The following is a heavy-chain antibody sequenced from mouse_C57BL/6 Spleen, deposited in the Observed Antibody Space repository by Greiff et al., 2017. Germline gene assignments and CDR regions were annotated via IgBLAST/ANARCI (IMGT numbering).Heavy chain of an antibody. CDR2: ISSGSSTI. D-gene: IGHD2-4*01. V-gene: IGHV5-17*01. CDR1: GFTFSDYG. Sequence: EVQLQESGGGLVKPGGSLKLSCAASGFTFSDYGMHWVRQAPEKGLEWVAYISSGSSTIYYADTVKGRFTISRDNAKNTLFLQMTSLRSEDTAMYYCARSYDYDGGYFDYWGQGTTLTVSS. CDR3: ARSYDYDGGYFDY. J-gene: IGHJ2*01.